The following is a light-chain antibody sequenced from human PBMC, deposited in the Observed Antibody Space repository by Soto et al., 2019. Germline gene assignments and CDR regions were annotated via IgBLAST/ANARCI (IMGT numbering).Light chain of an antibody. CDR2: AAS. V-gene: IGKV1-39*01. J-gene: IGKJ5*01. Sequence: DIQMTQSPSSLYASVGDRVTITCRASQSISDSLNWYQHKPGTAPKPLIYAASSLQSGVPSRFSGGGSGTDFTLTISSLQPEDFATYYCQQFNNYPITFGQGTRLEIK. CDR3: QQFNNYPIT. CDR1: QSISDS.